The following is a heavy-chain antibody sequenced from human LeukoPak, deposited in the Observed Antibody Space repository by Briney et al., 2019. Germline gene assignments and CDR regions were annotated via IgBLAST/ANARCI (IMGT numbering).Heavy chain of an antibody. D-gene: IGHD3-16*02. V-gene: IGHV3-23*01. CDR3: AKVYDYVWGSYRSYYFDY. CDR2: ISGSGGST. CDR1: GFTFSNAW. J-gene: IGHJ4*02. Sequence: GGSLRLSCAASGFTFSNAWMSWVRQAPGKGLEWVSAISGSGGSTYYADSVKGRFTISRDNSKNTLYLQMNSLRAEDTAVYYCAKVYDYVWGSYRSYYFDYWGQGTLVTVSS.